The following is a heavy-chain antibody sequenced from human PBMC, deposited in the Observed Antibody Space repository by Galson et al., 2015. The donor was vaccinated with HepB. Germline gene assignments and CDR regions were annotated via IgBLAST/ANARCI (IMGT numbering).Heavy chain of an antibody. J-gene: IGHJ6*02. CDR3: AKPQKGAGDFWSGYDDYNYYGMDV. D-gene: IGHD3-3*01. Sequence: SLSLSCAASGFTSGSYAMNWVRQTPGKGVEWVSSISNSGRSTYYADSVKGRFTLSRDHSKNTLFLQMTPLRAEDTAVYYCAKPQKGAGDFWSGYDDYNYYGMDVWGQGTTVTVSS. V-gene: IGHV3-23*01. CDR1: GFTSGSYA. CDR2: ISNSGRST.